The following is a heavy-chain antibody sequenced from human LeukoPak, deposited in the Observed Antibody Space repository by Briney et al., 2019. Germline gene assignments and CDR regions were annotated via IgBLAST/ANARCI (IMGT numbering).Heavy chain of an antibody. CDR1: GGSISSGSYY. V-gene: IGHV4-61*02. CDR3: ASSYYPVYYYYMDV. J-gene: IGHJ6*03. D-gene: IGHD3-10*01. CDR2: IYTSGST. Sequence: SETLSLTCTVSGGSISSGSYYWSWIRQPAGKGLEWIGRIYTSGSTNYNPSLKSRVTISVDTSKNQFSLKLSSVTAADTAVYYCASSYYPVYYYYMDVWGKGTTVTVSS.